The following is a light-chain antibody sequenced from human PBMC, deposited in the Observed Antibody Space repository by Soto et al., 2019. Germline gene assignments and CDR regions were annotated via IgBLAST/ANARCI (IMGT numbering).Light chain of an antibody. Sequence: EIVLTQSPATLYLSPGDRATLSCRASQSVDWYVAWYQQKPGQAPRLLIYDALKRATGTPDRFSGSGSGTDFTLTISRLEPEDFAVYYCQQRSSWPPITFGPGTKVDLK. CDR3: QQRSSWPPIT. CDR1: QSVDWY. CDR2: DAL. V-gene: IGKV3-11*01. J-gene: IGKJ3*01.